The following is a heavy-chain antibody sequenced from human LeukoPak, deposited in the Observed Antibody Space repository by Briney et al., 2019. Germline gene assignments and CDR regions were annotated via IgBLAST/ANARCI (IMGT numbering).Heavy chain of an antibody. CDR3: ARGSTIRGSGWFDY. CDR2: INHSGST. D-gene: IGHD6-19*01. V-gene: IGHV4-34*01. J-gene: IGHJ4*02. Sequence: SETLSLTCAVYGGSFSGYYWSWIRQPPGKGLEWIGEINHSGSTNYNPSLKSRVTISVDTSKNQFSLKLSSVTAADTAVYYCARGSTIRGSGWFDYRGQGTLVTVSS. CDR1: GGSFSGYY.